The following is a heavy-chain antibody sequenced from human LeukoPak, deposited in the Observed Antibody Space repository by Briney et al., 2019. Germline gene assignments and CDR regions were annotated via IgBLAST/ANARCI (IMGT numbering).Heavy chain of an antibody. CDR2: IIPILGIA. CDR3: ATSLGHLLLGAWFDP. CDR1: GYTFTSYG. V-gene: IGHV1-69*04. J-gene: IGHJ5*02. D-gene: IGHD3-16*01. Sequence: ASVKVSCKASGYTFTSYGISWVRQAPGQGLEWMGRIIPILGIANYAQKFQGRVTITADKSTSTAYMELSSLRSEDTAVYYCATSLGHLLLGAWFDPWGQGTLVTVSS.